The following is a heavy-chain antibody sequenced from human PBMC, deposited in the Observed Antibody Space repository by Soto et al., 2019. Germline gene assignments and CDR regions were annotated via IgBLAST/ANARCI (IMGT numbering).Heavy chain of an antibody. Sequence: EVQLVESGGGLVQPGGSLRLSCAASGFTVSSNYMSWVRQAPGKGLEWVSVIYSGGITYYADSVKGRFTISRDNSKNTLYLQMNSLRAEDTAVYYCARVDSGSRTYFDYWGQGTLVTVSS. V-gene: IGHV3-66*01. J-gene: IGHJ4*02. D-gene: IGHD1-26*01. CDR1: GFTVSSNY. CDR3: ARVDSGSRTYFDY. CDR2: IYSGGIT.